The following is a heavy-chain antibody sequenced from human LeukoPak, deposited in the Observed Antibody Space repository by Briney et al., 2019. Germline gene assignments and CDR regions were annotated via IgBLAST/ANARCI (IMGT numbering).Heavy chain of an antibody. D-gene: IGHD6-6*01. CDR1: GFTFSNFW. Sequence: GGSLRLSCTASGFTFSNFWMGWVRQAPGKGLEWVANMKQDGSVKYYVDSMKGRFTISRDNAKNSLYLQMSGLRAEDTAVYFCARIGYSSSSFDYWGQGVLVTVYS. V-gene: IGHV3-7*03. CDR2: MKQDGSVK. J-gene: IGHJ4*02. CDR3: ARIGYSSSSFDY.